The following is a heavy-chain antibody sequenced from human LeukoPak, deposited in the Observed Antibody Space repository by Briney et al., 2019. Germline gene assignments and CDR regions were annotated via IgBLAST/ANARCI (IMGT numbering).Heavy chain of an antibody. J-gene: IGHJ4*02. V-gene: IGHV3-74*01. CDR1: GINFSIYW. CDR3: ASDDGYRSFDY. D-gene: IGHD5-24*01. Sequence: GGSLRLSCAASGINFSIYWMHWVRQAPGKGLVCVSRINSDGSDTSYADSVKGRFTISRDNAKNTLYLQINSLRAEDTAVYYCASDDGYRSFDYWGQGTLVTVSS. CDR2: INSDGSDT.